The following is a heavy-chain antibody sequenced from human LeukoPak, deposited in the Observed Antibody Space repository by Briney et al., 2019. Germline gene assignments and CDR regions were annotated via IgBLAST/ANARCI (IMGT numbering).Heavy chain of an antibody. CDR1: KFTFSSYG. CDR2: VRYDGSDK. Sequence: GGSLRLSCAASKFTFSSYGMHWVRQAPGKGLECVAFVRYDGSDKYYADSVNGRFTISRDNSKNTLYLQMNSLRAEDTAVYYCAKVGENSGWTPYEGNYYYYMGVWGKGTTVTISS. CDR3: AKVGENSGWTPYEGNYYYYMGV. V-gene: IGHV3-30*02. J-gene: IGHJ6*03. D-gene: IGHD6-19*01.